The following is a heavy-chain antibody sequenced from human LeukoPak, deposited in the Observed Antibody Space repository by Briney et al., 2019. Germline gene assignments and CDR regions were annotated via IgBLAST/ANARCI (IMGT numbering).Heavy chain of an antibody. D-gene: IGHD6-19*01. CDR3: ARGFKQWLVQDY. CDR1: GYTFTSYY. J-gene: IGHJ4*02. V-gene: IGHV1-46*01. Sequence: ASVKVSCKASGYTFTSYYMHWVRQAPGRGLEWMGIINPSGGSTSYAQKFQGRVTMTRDTSISTAYMELSRLRSDDTAVYYCARGFKQWLVQDYWGQGTLVTVSS. CDR2: INPSGGST.